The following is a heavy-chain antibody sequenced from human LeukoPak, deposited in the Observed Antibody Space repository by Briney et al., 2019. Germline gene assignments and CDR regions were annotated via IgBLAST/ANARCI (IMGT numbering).Heavy chain of an antibody. D-gene: IGHD2-15*01. CDR3: ARDHFVERYYFDY. Sequence: PSETLSLTCAVYGGSFSGYYWSWIRQPPGKGLEWIGEINHSGSTNFNPPFKSRVTISVDTSKNQFSLKLSSVTAADTAVYYCARDHFVERYYFDYWGQGTLVTVSS. CDR2: INHSGST. CDR1: GGSFSGYY. V-gene: IGHV4-34*01. J-gene: IGHJ4*02.